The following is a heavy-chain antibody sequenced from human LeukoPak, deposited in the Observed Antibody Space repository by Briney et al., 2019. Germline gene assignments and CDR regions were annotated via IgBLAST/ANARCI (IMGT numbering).Heavy chain of an antibody. J-gene: IGHJ6*02. D-gene: IGHD3-10*01. Sequence: SETLSLTCTVSGGSISSYYWSWIRQPPGKGLEWIGYIYYSGSTNYNPSLKSRVTISVDTSKNQFSLKLSSVTAADTAVYYWARDKRLVTMVRGVMDYYYYGMDVWGQGTTVTVSS. V-gene: IGHV4-59*01. CDR1: GGSISSYY. CDR2: IYYSGST. CDR3: ARDKRLVTMVRGVMDYYYYGMDV.